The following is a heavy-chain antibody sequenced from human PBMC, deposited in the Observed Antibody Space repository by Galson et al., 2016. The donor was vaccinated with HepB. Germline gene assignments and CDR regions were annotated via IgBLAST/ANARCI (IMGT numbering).Heavy chain of an antibody. CDR2: IYWDDDK. V-gene: IGHV2-5*02. CDR1: GFSLTREGVA. J-gene: IGHJ4*02. CDR3: ALGFGPK. Sequence: PALVKPTQTVTLTCTFSGFSLTREGVAVSWIRQPPGKALEWLGLIYWDDDKRLNPSLNNRLTITSDASKNQVVLSLTNLDPMDTATYYCALGFGPKWGPGILVTVSS. D-gene: IGHD3-10*01.